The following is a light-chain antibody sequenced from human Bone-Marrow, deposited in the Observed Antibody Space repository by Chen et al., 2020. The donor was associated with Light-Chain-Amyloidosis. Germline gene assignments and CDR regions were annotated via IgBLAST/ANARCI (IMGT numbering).Light chain of an antibody. V-gene: IGLV3-25*03. Sequence: SYELTQPPSVSVSPGQTARITCSGDDLPTKYAYWYQQKPGQAPVLVIHRDTERPSGISERFSGGSSGTTATLTIGGVQAEGEADEHCQAADSSGTYEVIVGGGTKLTV. J-gene: IGLJ2*01. CDR3: QAADSSGTYEVI. CDR2: RDT. CDR1: DLPTKY.